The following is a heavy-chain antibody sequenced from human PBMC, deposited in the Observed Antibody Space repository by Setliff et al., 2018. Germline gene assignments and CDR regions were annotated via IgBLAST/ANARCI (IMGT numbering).Heavy chain of an antibody. Sequence: ASVKVSCKASGYTFTSYGISWVRQAPGQGLERMGWISTYNGDTNYAQKLQGRVTMTTDTSTSTAYMELRSLRSGDTAVYYCARWATVTTENAFDIWGQGTMVTVSS. J-gene: IGHJ3*02. CDR3: ARWATVTTENAFDI. D-gene: IGHD4-17*01. CDR2: ISTYNGDT. V-gene: IGHV1-18*01. CDR1: GYTFTSYG.